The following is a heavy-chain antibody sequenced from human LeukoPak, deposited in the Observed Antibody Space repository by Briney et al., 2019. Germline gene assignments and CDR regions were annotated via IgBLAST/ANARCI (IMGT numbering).Heavy chain of an antibody. CDR3: ARLYGSGSSLYFDY. V-gene: IGHV4-61*02. Sequence: PSQTLSLTCTVSGGSISSGSYYWSWIRQPAGKGLEWIGRIYTSGSTNYNPSLKSRVTISVDTSKNQFSLKLSSVTAADTAVYYCARLYGSGSSLYFDYWGQGTLVTVSS. CDR1: GGSISSGSYY. D-gene: IGHD3-10*01. J-gene: IGHJ4*02. CDR2: IYTSGST.